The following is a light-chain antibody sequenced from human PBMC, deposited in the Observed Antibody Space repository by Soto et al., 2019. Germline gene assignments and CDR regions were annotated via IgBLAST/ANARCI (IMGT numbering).Light chain of an antibody. Sequence: QSALTQPASVSGSPGQSITISCTGGSSDVGSYNRVSWYRQHPGKAPQLMIHEVSNRPSGVSNRFSGSKSGNTASLTISGLQAEDEADYFCSSLTTSDTWVIGGGTKLTVL. CDR3: SSLTTSDTWV. J-gene: IGLJ3*02. CDR2: EVS. V-gene: IGLV2-14*02. CDR1: SSDVGSYNR.